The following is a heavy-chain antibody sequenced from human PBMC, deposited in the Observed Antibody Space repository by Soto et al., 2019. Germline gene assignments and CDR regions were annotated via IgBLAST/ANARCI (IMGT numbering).Heavy chain of an antibody. V-gene: IGHV1-18*01. J-gene: IGHJ5*02. D-gene: IGHD2-15*01. CDR2: ISTHNANT. Sequence: QVQLVQSGAEVKKPEASVKVSCKASGYTFIRYGISWVRQAPGQGLEWMGWISTHNANTYYAQKCQGRVTMTSDTPTSTAYMELRSLRSDDTAFYYCVRDEISAAGLDPWGQGTLVTVSS. CDR3: VRDEISAAGLDP. CDR1: GYTFIRYG.